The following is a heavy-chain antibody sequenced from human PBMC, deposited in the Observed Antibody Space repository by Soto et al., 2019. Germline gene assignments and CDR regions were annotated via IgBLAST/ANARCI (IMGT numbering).Heavy chain of an antibody. D-gene: IGHD2-21*01. CDR1: GYTFKSFG. V-gene: IGHV1-18*03. J-gene: IGHJ4*02. CDR3: ARGAGGGPYSPFDY. CDR2: ISAYNGNT. Sequence: QIQLVQSGAEVKKPGASVKVSCKASGYTFKSFGIAWVRQAPGQGLEWLGYISAYNGNTTYAQTLQGRVTLMTDSSTSTAYMELRSLTFDDMAIYFCARGAGGGPYSPFDYWGQGTLVTVSS.